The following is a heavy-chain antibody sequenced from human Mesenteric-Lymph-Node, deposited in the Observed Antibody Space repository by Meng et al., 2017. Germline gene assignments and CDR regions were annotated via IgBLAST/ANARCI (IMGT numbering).Heavy chain of an antibody. CDR1: GGSVSSGGCY. CDR3: AGVSSGWDYFNY. V-gene: IGHV4-31*03. CDR2: NDYSGST. J-gene: IGHJ4*02. Sequence: LLQECGGRLKPSSPPLPLCSTVGGSVSSGGCYSSWWRQQPGKELEWLGDNDYSGSTFYNPSLQGRVIISIVASKNQFSLNLRSVTAADKAVYYCAGVSSGWDYFNYWGQGTLVTVSS. D-gene: IGHD6-19*01.